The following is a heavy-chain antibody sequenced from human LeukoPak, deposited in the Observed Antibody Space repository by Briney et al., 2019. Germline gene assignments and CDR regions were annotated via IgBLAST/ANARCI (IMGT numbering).Heavy chain of an antibody. CDR3: ARGARKGWNDLMNWFDP. Sequence: ASVKVSCKASGYTFTGYYMHSVRQAPGQGLEWMGWINPNSGGTNYAQKFQGRVTMTRDTSISTAYMELSRLRSDDTAVYYCARGARKGWNDLMNWFDPWGQGTLVTVSS. D-gene: IGHD1-1*01. CDR1: GYTFTGYY. J-gene: IGHJ5*02. V-gene: IGHV1-2*02. CDR2: INPNSGGT.